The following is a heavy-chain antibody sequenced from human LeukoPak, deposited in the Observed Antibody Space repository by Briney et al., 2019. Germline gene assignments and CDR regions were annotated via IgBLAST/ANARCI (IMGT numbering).Heavy chain of an antibody. CDR2: IWYDGSNK. V-gene: IGHV3-33*01. J-gene: IGHJ4*02. CDR1: GFTFSSYG. Sequence: GGSLRLSCAASGFTFSSYGMHWVRQAPGKGLEWVAVIWYDGSNKYYADSVKGRFTISRDNSKNTLYLQMNSLRAEDTAVYYCARGGHDYGDSRFFDYWGQGTLVTVSS. CDR3: ARGGHDYGDSRFFDY. D-gene: IGHD4-17*01.